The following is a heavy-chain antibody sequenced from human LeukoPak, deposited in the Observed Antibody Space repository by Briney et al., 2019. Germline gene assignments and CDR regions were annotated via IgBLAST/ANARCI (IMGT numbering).Heavy chain of an antibody. CDR1: GGTFSSYA. J-gene: IGHJ6*03. D-gene: IGHD5-12*01. CDR2: IIPIFGTA. Sequence: EASVKVSCKASGGTFSSYAISWVRQAPGQGLEWMGGIIPIFGTANYAQKFQGRVTITADESTSTAYMELSSLRSEDTAVYYCAREYSGYDSRNYYYYYYMDVWGKGTTVTISS. CDR3: AREYSGYDSRNYYYYYYMDV. V-gene: IGHV1-69*13.